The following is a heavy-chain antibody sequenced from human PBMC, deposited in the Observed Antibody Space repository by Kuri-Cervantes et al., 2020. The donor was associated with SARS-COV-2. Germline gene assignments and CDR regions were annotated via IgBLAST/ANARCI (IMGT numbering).Heavy chain of an antibody. Sequence: SQTLSLTCAVSGDSISSVDYSWSWIRQPPGKGLEWIAYIYRDGKTYYSPSLTSRVTISVDRSKNQFFLQLTSVTAADTAVYYCARLIHVAAVPDPWGQGTLVTVSS. CDR1: GDSISSVDYS. D-gene: IGHD2-21*02. J-gene: IGHJ5*02. CDR3: ARLIHVAAVPDP. V-gene: IGHV4-30-2*01. CDR2: IYRDGKT.